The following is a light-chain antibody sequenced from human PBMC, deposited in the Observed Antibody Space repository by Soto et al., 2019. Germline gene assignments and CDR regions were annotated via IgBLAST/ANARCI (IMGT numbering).Light chain of an antibody. CDR2: GTS. CDR3: QQYGSSSWT. V-gene: IGKV3-20*01. CDR1: QTLKSYS. J-gene: IGKJ1*01. Sequence: VLTQSPGTRPLSPGERATLSCGASQTLKSYSLAWCQQKAGQAPRLLIYGTSTRETGIPDRFSGSGAGTECARTISRLEPEDFAVYYCQQYGSSSWTFGQGTKVDIK.